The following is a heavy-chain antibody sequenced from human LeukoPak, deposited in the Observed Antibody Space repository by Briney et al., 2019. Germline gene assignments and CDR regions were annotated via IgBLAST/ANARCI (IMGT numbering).Heavy chain of an antibody. V-gene: IGHV4-34*08. CDR2: INHSGST. Sequence: GSLRLSCAASGFTFSSYAMSWVRQPPGKGLEWIGEINHSGSTNYNPSLKSRVTISVDTSKNQFSLKLSSVTAADTAVYYCAYSSSWATRAFDYWGQGTLVTVSS. J-gene: IGHJ4*02. CDR3: AYSSSWATRAFDY. CDR1: GFTFSSYA. D-gene: IGHD6-13*01.